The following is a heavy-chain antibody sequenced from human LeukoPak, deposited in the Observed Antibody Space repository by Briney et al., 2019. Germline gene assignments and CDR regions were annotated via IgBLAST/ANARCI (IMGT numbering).Heavy chain of an antibody. CDR3: ARGWNDGGKGFDY. Sequence: SETLSLTGTVSGGSISSSSYYWGWIRQPPGKGVEWIGSIYYSGSTYYNPSLKSRVTISVDTSKNQFSLKLSSVTAADTAVYYCARGWNDGGKGFDYWGQGTLVTVSS. V-gene: IGHV4-39*01. D-gene: IGHD1-1*01. CDR2: IYYSGST. J-gene: IGHJ4*02. CDR1: GGSISSSSYY.